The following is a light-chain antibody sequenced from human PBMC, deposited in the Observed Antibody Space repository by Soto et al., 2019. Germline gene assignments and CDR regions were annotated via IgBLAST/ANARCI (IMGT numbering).Light chain of an antibody. CDR1: QSVSSS. CDR2: GAS. Sequence: EIMMTQSPATLSVSPGERATLSCRASQSVSSSLAWYQQKPGQAPRLLIYGASTRATGIPARFSGSGSGTEFTLTISSLQSEDFAVYYCQQYNNWPAITFGQGTRLEI. J-gene: IGKJ5*01. CDR3: QQYNNWPAIT. V-gene: IGKV3-15*01.